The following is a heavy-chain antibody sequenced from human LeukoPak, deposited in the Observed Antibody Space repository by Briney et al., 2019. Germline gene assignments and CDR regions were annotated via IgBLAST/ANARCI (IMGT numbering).Heavy chain of an antibody. J-gene: IGHJ4*02. CDR1: GFTFSGSA. CDR3: TSPHDYGDC. V-gene: IGHV3-73*01. Sequence: GGSLRLSCAASGFTFSGSAMHWVRQASGKGLEWVGRIRRKANSYATAYAASVKGRFTISRDDSKNTAYLQMNSLKTEDTAVYYCTSPHDYGDCWGQGTLVTVSS. CDR2: IRRKANSYAT.